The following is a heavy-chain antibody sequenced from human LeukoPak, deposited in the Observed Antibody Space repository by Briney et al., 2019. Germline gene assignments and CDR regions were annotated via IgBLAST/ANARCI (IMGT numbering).Heavy chain of an antibody. D-gene: IGHD3-16*02. J-gene: IGHJ4*02. CDR3: ARQIYVWGSYRPSYYFDY. Sequence: GESLKISCKGSGYGFTSYWIGWVRQMPGKGLEWMGIIYPGDSDTRYSPSFQGQVTISADKSISTAYLQWSSLKASDTAMYYCARQIYVWGSYRPSYYFDYWGQGTLVTVSS. CDR2: IYPGDSDT. V-gene: IGHV5-51*01. CDR1: GYGFTSYW.